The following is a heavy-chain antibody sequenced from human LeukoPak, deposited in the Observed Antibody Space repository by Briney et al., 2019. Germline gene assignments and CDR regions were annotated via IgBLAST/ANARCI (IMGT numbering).Heavy chain of an antibody. Sequence: PGGSLRLSCAASGFTFSSYAMSWVRQAPGKGLEWVSAISGSGGSTYYADSVKGRFIISRDNSKHTLYLQMNSLRAEDTAVYYCAKDRETFNFWSGHTFDYWGQGTLVTVSS. V-gene: IGHV3-23*01. J-gene: IGHJ4*02. CDR3: AKDRETFNFWSGHTFDY. D-gene: IGHD3-3*01. CDR2: ISGSGGST. CDR1: GFTFSSYA.